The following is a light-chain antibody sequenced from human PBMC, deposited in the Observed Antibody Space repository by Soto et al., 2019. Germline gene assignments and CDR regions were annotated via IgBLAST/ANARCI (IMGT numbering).Light chain of an antibody. CDR2: AAS. Sequence: DIQMTQSPSSLSASVGDRATLTCRVSQNIHTYLNWYRQKPGTAPHLLIFAASNLQSGVSSRFSGSGSGTDFTLTISSLQPEDFATYFCQQSLTTPVTFGQGTRLEI. CDR1: QNIHTY. CDR3: QQSLTTPVT. J-gene: IGKJ5*01. V-gene: IGKV1-39*01.